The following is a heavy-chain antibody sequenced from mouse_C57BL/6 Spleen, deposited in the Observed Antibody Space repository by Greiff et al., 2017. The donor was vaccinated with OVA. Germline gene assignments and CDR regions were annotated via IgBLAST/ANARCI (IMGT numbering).Heavy chain of an antibody. Sequence: VQLQQSGPELVKPGASVKISCKASGYTFTDYYMNWVKQSHGKSLEWIGDINPNNGGTSYNQKFKGKATLTVDKSSSTAYMELRSLTSEDSAVYYCARPHYSNYPYAMDYWGQGTSVTVSS. V-gene: IGHV1-26*01. CDR1: GYTFTDYY. J-gene: IGHJ4*01. CDR2: INPNNGGT. D-gene: IGHD2-5*01. CDR3: ARPHYSNYPYAMDY.